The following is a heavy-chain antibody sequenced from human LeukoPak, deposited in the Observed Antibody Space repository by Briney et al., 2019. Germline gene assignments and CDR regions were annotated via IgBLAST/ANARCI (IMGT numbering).Heavy chain of an antibody. V-gene: IGHV3-23*01. D-gene: IGHD3-3*01. CDR1: GFTFSSYA. CDR2: ISGSGGST. J-gene: IGHJ6*02. Sequence: GGSLRLSCAASGFTFSSYAMSWVRQAPGKGLEWVSAISGSGGSTYYADSVKGRFTISRDNSKNTLYLQMNSLRAEDTAVYYCAKVQGDLRFSLGYYYYGMDVWGQGTTVTVSS. CDR3: AKVQGDLRFSLGYYYYGMDV.